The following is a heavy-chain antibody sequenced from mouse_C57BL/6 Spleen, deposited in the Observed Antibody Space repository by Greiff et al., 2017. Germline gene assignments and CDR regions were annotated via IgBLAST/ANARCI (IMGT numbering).Heavy chain of an antibody. CDR2: INPNNGGT. CDR3: ASWDPFAY. V-gene: IGHV1-26*01. D-gene: IGHD4-1*01. CDR1: GYTFTDYY. J-gene: IGHJ3*01. Sequence: VQLQQSGPELVKPGASVKISCKASGYTFTDYYMNWVKQSHGKSLEWIGDINPNNGGTSYNQKFKGKATLTVDKSSSTAYMELRSLTSEDSAVYYCASWDPFAYWGQGTLVTVSA.